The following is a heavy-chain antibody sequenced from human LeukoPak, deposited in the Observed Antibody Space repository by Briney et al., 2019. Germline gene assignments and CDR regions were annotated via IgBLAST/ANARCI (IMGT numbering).Heavy chain of an antibody. CDR3: AGGTCSGGSCYSLGGIDY. V-gene: IGHV4-61*02. J-gene: IGHJ4*02. Sequence: SETLSLTCTVSGGSISSGSYYWSWIRQPAGKXXXXXXXXXXXGSTNYNPSLKSRVTISVDTSKNQFSLKLSSVTAADTAVYYCAGGTCSGGSCYSLGGIDYWGQGTLVTVSS. CDR1: GGSISSGSYY. D-gene: IGHD2-15*01. CDR2: XXXXGST.